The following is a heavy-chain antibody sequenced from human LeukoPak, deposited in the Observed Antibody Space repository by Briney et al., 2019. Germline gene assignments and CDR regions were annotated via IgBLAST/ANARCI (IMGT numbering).Heavy chain of an antibody. CDR3: TITGITSYYYYMDV. Sequence: GGSLRLSCAASGFTFSGSAMHWVRQASGKGLEWVGRIRSKANSYATAYAASVKGRFTISRGDSKNTAYLQMNSLKTEDTAVYYCTITGITSYYYYMDVWGKGTTVTVSS. D-gene: IGHD1-14*01. J-gene: IGHJ6*03. CDR1: GFTFSGSA. V-gene: IGHV3-73*01. CDR2: IRSKANSYAT.